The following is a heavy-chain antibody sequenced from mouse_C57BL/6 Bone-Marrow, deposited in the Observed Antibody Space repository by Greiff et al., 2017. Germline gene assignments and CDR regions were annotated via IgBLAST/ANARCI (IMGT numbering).Heavy chain of an antibody. CDR2: ISSGGSYT. V-gene: IGHV5-6*01. J-gene: IGHJ3*01. CDR1: GFTFSSYG. Sequence: EVQRVESGGDLVKPGGSLKLSCAASGFTFSSYGMSWVRQTPDKRLEWVATISSGGSYTYYPDSVKGRFTISRDNAKNTLYLQMSSLKSEDTAMYYCARHGMVTRAWFAYWGQGTLVTVSA. CDR3: ARHGMVTRAWFAY. D-gene: IGHD2-3*01.